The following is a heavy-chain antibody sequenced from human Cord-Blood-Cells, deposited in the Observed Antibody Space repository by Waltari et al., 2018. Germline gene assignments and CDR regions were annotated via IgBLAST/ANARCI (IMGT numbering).Heavy chain of an antibody. CDR1: GFTFSRYG. V-gene: IGHV3-33*07. J-gene: IGHJ4*02. CDR2: IWYDGSNK. D-gene: IGHD6-13*01. Sequence: QVQLVESGGGLVQPGWSLRLSGAPSGFTFSRYGRSWVRQAPGKGLEWVAVIWYDGSNKYYAASVKGRFTISRDNSKNTLYLQMNSLRAEDTAVYYCARQFSSWYDYWGQGTLVTVSS. CDR3: ARQFSSWYDY.